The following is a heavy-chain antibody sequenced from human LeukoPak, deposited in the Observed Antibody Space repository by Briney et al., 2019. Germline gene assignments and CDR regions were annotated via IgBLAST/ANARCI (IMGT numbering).Heavy chain of an antibody. V-gene: IGHV1-69*13. Sequence: ATVKVSCKASGGTFTNYAISWVRQAPGQGLEWMGGIIPIFGTANYAQKFQGRVTITADESTSTAYMELSSLRSEDTAVYYCARTSYDFWSGYPDYYYYYMDVWGKGTTVTVSS. D-gene: IGHD3-3*01. CDR3: ARTSYDFWSGYPDYYYYYMDV. CDR2: IIPIFGTA. J-gene: IGHJ6*03. CDR1: GGTFTNYA.